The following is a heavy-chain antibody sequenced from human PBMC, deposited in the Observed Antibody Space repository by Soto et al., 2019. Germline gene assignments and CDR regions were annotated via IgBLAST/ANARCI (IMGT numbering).Heavy chain of an antibody. CDR2: ISSSSSTI. V-gene: IGHV3-48*02. J-gene: IGHJ5*02. D-gene: IGHD3-9*01. CDR3: AKDHLELRYFDWLLGS. CDR1: GFTFSSYS. Sequence: GGSLRFSCVASGFTFSSYSMNWVRQAPGKGLEWVSYISSSSSTIFYADSVKGRFTISRDNAKNSLYLQMNSLRDEDTAVYYCAKDHLELRYFDWLLGSWGQGTLVTVSS.